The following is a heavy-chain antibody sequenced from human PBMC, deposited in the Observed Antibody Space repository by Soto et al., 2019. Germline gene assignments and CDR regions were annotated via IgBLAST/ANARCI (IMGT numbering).Heavy chain of an antibody. CDR1: GGTFSSYA. D-gene: IGHD6-6*01. CDR2: IIPIFGTA. V-gene: IGHV1-69*13. Sequence: GASVKVSCKASGGTFSSYAISWVRQAPGQGLEWMGGIIPIFGTANYAQKFQGRVTITADESTSTAYMELSSLRSEDTAVYYCASQNFSSSSFDYWGQGTLVTVSS. J-gene: IGHJ4*02. CDR3: ASQNFSSSSFDY.